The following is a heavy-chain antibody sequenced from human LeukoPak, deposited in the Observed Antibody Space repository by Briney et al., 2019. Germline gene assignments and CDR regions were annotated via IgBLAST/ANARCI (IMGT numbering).Heavy chain of an antibody. CDR1: GYTFTSYG. Sequence: ASVKVSCKASGYTFTSYGISGVRQAPGQGLEWMGWISAYNGNTNYAQKLQGRVTMTTDTSTSTAYMELRSLRSDDTAVYYCARAEYYYDSSGYYLNWFDPWGQGTLVTVSS. D-gene: IGHD3-22*01. CDR2: ISAYNGNT. V-gene: IGHV1-18*01. CDR3: ARAEYYYDSSGYYLNWFDP. J-gene: IGHJ5*02.